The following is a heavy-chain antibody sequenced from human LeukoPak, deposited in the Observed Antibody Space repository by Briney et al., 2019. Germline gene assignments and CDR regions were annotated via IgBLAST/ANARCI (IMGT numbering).Heavy chain of an antibody. CDR3: VSSPGYSSGWPFDY. CDR1: GFTFSSYS. J-gene: IGHJ4*02. CDR2: ISSSSSYI. D-gene: IGHD6-19*01. Sequence: GGSLRLSCAGSGFTFSSYSMNWVRQAPGKGLEWVSSISSSSSYIYYADSVKGRFTISRDNAKNSLYLQMNSLRAEDTAVYYCVSSPGYSSGWPFDYWGQGTLVTVSS. V-gene: IGHV3-21*06.